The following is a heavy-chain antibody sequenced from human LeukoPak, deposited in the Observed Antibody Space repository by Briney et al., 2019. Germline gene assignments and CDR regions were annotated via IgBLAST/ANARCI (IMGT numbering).Heavy chain of an antibody. D-gene: IGHD6-19*01. CDR3: ARDGRYSSGWSLSDY. CDR2: ISSSSSYI. J-gene: IGHJ4*02. Sequence: GGSLRLSCAASGFTFSSYSMNWVRQAPGKGLEWVSSISSSSSYIYYADSVKGRFTISRDNSKNTLYLQMNSLRAEDTAVYYCARDGRYSSGWSLSDYWGQGTLVTVSS. V-gene: IGHV3-21*01. CDR1: GFTFSSYS.